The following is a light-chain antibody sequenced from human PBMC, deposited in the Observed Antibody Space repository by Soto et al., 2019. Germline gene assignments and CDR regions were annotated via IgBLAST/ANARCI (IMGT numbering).Light chain of an antibody. CDR3: QQYHNWPVT. CDR1: QSVSTR. V-gene: IGKV3-15*01. CDR2: GAT. Sequence: EIVMTQSPATLSVSPGETLTLPCRTSQSVSTRLAWYQHKPGQSPRLLISGATTGATGIPPRFSASGSGTDFTLTVNSLQSEDIAVYYCQQYHNWPVTFGGGTKVDI. J-gene: IGKJ4*01.